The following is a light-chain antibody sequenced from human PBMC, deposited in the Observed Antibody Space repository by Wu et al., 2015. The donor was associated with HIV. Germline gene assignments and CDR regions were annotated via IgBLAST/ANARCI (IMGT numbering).Light chain of an antibody. CDR3: QQRSSWPLYS. Sequence: EIVLTQSPATLSLSPGERATLSCRASQSISSYLAWFQQKSDQAPRLLIYDASNRATGIPARFSGSGSGTDFTLTISSLEPEDFAVYYCQQRSSWPLYSFGQGTKLEI. V-gene: IGKV3-11*01. J-gene: IGKJ2*03. CDR2: DAS. CDR1: QSISSY.